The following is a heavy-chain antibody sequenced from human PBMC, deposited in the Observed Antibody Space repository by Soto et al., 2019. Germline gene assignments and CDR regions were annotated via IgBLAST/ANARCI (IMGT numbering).Heavy chain of an antibody. Sequence: SETLSLTCTVSGGSISSSSYYWGWIRQPPGKGLEWIGSIYYSGSTYYNPSLKSRVTISVDTSKNQFSLKLSSVTAADTAVYYCARRGDPVYAFDIWGQGTMVTVSS. D-gene: IGHD3-16*01. J-gene: IGHJ3*02. V-gene: IGHV4-39*01. CDR1: GGSISSSSYY. CDR3: ARRGDPVYAFDI. CDR2: IYYSGST.